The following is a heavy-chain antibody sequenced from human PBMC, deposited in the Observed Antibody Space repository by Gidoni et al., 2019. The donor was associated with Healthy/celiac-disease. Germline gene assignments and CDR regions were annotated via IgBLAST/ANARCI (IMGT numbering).Heavy chain of an antibody. J-gene: IGHJ4*02. CDR1: GFTFSSYS. D-gene: IGHD3-10*01. V-gene: IGHV3-21*01. Sequence: EVQLVESGGGLVKPGGSLRLSCAASGFTFSSYSMNWVRQAPGKGLEWGSSSSSSSSYIYYAASVKGRFTISRDNAKNSLYLQMNSLRAEDTAVYYCARDIEAWYGSGSYSYWGQGTLVTVSS. CDR2: SSSSSSYI. CDR3: ARDIEAWYGSGSYSY.